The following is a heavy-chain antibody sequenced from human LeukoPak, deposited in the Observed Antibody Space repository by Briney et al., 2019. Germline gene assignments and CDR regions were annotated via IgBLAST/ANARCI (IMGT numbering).Heavy chain of an antibody. CDR1: GYTFTSYY. CDR3: ARVVGGYSYGRNWFDP. V-gene: IGHV1-69*13. J-gene: IGHJ5*02. Sequence: SVKVSCKASGYTFTSYYMHWVRQAPGQGLEWMGGIIPIFGTANYAQKFQGRVTITADESTSTAYMELSSLRSEDTAVYYCARVVGGYSYGRNWFDPWGQGTLVTVSS. D-gene: IGHD5-18*01. CDR2: IIPIFGTA.